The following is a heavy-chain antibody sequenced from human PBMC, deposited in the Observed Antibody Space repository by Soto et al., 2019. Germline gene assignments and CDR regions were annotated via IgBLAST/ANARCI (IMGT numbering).Heavy chain of an antibody. D-gene: IGHD3-10*01. CDR1: GGSISSYY. V-gene: IGHV4-59*01. CDR3: ARPLFGRGNWFDP. CDR2: IYYSGST. Sequence: PSXTLSLTCTVSGGSISSYYWSWIRQPPGKGLEWIGYIYYSGSTNYNPSLKSRVTISVDTSKNQFSLKLSSVTAADTAVYYCARPLFGRGNWFDPWGQGTLVTVSS. J-gene: IGHJ5*02.